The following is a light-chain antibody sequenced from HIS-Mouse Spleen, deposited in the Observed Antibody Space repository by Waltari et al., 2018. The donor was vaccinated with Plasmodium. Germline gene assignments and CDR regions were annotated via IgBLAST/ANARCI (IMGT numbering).Light chain of an antibody. V-gene: IGKV3-20*01. J-gene: IGKJ4*01. Sequence: IVLTQSPGTLSLSPGERHTLSCRASQSVSSSYLAWYQQKPGQAPRLLIYGASSRATGIPDRFSGSGSGTDFTLTISRLEPEDFAVYYCQQYGSSPLTFGGGTKVEIK. CDR1: QSVSSSY. CDR3: QQYGSSPLT. CDR2: GAS.